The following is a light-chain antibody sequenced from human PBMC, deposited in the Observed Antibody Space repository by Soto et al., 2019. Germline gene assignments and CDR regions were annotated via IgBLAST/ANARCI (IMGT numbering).Light chain of an antibody. Sequence: EIVLTQSPGTLSLSPGERATLSCRASQSVSSSYLAWYQQKPGQAPRLLIYGASSRATGTPARFSGSGSGTEFTLTISSLQSGDFAVYYCQQYNSWPPYTFGQGT. V-gene: IGKV3-20*01. CDR2: GAS. CDR1: QSVSSSY. CDR3: QQYNSWPPYT. J-gene: IGKJ2*01.